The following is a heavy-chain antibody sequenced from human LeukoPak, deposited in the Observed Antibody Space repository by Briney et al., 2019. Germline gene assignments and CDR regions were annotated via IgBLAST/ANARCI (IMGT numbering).Heavy chain of an antibody. CDR2: ISSSSSYI. V-gene: IGHV3-21*01. J-gene: IGHJ4*02. CDR3: AREAYSSAPPYGD. Sequence: GGSLRLSCAASGFTLSSYSMSWVRQAPGQGLEWVSSISSSSSYIYYADSVKGRFTISRDNAKNSLYPQMNSLRAEDTAVYYCAREAYSSAPPYGDWGQGTLVAVSS. CDR1: GFTLSSYS. D-gene: IGHD6-19*01.